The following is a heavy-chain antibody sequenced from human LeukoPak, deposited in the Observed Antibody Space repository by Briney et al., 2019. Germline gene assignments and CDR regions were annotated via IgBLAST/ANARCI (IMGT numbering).Heavy chain of an antibody. V-gene: IGHV3-23*01. D-gene: IGHD1-14*01. CDR1: EFTFSSYA. CDR3: AKPPEYFDL. CDR2: ITSSGDST. Sequence: PGGSLRLSCVASEFTFSSYAMSWVRQAPGKGLEWVSGITSSGDSTYYTDSVKGRFTISRDNSKNTLYLQMNSQRAEDSAVYYCAKPPEYFDLWGRGTLVTVSS. J-gene: IGHJ2*01.